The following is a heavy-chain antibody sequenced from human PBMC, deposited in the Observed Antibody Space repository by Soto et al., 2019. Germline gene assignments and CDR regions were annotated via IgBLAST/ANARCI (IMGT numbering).Heavy chain of an antibody. J-gene: IGHJ4*02. Sequence: PSETLSLTCAVSGYSISSGYYWGWIRQPPGKGLEWIGSIYHSGSTYYNPSLKSRVTISVDTSKNQFSLKLSSVTAADTAVYCCARVITGTGYYFDYWGQGTLVTVSS. CDR3: ARVITGTGYYFDY. D-gene: IGHD1-7*01. CDR2: IYHSGST. CDR1: GYSISSGYY. V-gene: IGHV4-38-2*01.